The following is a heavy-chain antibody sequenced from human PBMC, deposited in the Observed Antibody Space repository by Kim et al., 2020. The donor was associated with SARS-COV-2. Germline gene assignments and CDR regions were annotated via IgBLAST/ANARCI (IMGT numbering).Heavy chain of an antibody. Sequence: GGSLRLSCAASGFPFSNAWMTWVRQAPGKGLEWVGHIKSKTDGGTTDYAAPVKGRFTISRDDSKNTLYLQMSSLKTEDIAVYYCTTSRVIWGQGTMVTVSS. J-gene: IGHJ3*02. V-gene: IGHV3-15*01. CDR1: GFPFSNAW. CDR3: TTSRVI. CDR2: IKSKTDGGTT.